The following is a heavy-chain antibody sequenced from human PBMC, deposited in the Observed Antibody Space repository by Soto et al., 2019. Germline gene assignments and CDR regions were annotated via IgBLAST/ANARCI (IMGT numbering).Heavy chain of an antibody. CDR2: ISGSGGST. Sequence: EVQLLESGGGLVQPGGSLRLSCAASGFTFSSYGMSWVRQAPGKGLEWVSAISGSGGSTYYADSVKGRFTFSRDNSKNTLYLQMNSLRAEDTAVYYCAKGSGSSRYSSWGQGTLVTVSS. V-gene: IGHV3-23*01. CDR1: GFTFSSYG. J-gene: IGHJ4*02. CDR3: AKGSGSSRYSS. D-gene: IGHD6-13*01.